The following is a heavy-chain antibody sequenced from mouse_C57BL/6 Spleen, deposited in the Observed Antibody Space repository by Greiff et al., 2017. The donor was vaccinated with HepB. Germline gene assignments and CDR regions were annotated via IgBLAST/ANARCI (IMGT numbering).Heavy chain of an antibody. CDR2: IYWDDDK. CDR3: ARQGGLGKDYFDY. J-gene: IGHJ2*01. D-gene: IGHD4-1*01. Sequence: QVTLKECGPGILQSSQTLSLTCSFSGFSLSTSGMGVSWIRQPSGKGLEWLAHIYWDDDKRYNPSLKSRLTISKDTSRNQVFLKITSVDTADTATYYCARQGGLGKDYFDYWGQGTTLTVSS. V-gene: IGHV8-12*01. CDR1: GFSLSTSGMG.